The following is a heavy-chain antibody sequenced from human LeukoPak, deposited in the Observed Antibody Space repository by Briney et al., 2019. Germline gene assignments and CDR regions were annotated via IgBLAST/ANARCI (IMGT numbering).Heavy chain of an antibody. CDR2: ISSSSSYI. J-gene: IGHJ4*02. CDR3: ARTGSGQAVAGIGY. CDR1: GFTFSSYS. V-gene: IGHV3-21*01. D-gene: IGHD6-19*01. Sequence: GGSLRLSCAASGFTFSSYSMNWVRQAPGKGLEWVSSISSSSSYIYYADSVKGRFTISRDNAKNSLYLQMNSLRAEDTAVYYCARTGSGQAVAGIGYWGQGTLVTVSS.